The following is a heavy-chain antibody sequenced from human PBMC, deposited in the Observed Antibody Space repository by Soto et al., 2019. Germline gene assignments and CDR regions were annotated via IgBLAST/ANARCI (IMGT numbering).Heavy chain of an antibody. D-gene: IGHD2-2*01. V-gene: IGHV1-69*06. J-gene: IGHJ6*02. CDR3: ARGCSSTSCYSYYYYGMDV. Sequence: ASVKVSCKASGGTFSSYAISWVRQAPGQGLEWMGGIIPIFGTANYAQKFQGRVTITADKSTSTAYMELSSLRSEDTAVYYCARGCSSTSCYSYYYYGMDVWGQGTTVTVSS. CDR1: GGTFSSYA. CDR2: IIPIFGTA.